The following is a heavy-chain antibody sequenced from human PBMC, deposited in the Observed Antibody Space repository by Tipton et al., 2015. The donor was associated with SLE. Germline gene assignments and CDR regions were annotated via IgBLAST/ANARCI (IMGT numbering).Heavy chain of an antibody. CDR1: GGSISSGSYY. J-gene: IGHJ5*02. Sequence: TLSLTCTVSGGSISSGSYYWSWIRQPAGKGLEWFGHIYTSGSTNYNPSLKSRVTISVDTSKNQFSLKLNSVTAADTAVYYCARRITIFGVVTRYSSFDPWGQGTLVTVSS. CDR2: IYTSGST. D-gene: IGHD3-3*01. V-gene: IGHV4-61*09. CDR3: ARRITIFGVVTRYSSFDP.